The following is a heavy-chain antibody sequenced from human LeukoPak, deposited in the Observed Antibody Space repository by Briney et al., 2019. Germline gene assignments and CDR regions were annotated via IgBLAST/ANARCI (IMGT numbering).Heavy chain of an antibody. CDR1: GGSISSGGYY. Sequence: PSETLSLTCTVSGGSISSGGYYWSWIRQPPGKGLEWIGYIYHSGSTYYNPSLKSRVTTSVDRSKNQFSLKLSSVTAADTAVYYCARVGKQDTAMVNWGQGTLVTVSS. J-gene: IGHJ4*02. CDR3: ARVGKQDTAMVN. V-gene: IGHV4-30-2*01. CDR2: IYHSGST. D-gene: IGHD5-18*01.